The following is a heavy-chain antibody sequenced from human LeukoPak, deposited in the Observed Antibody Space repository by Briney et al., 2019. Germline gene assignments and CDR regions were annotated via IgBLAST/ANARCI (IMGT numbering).Heavy chain of an antibody. J-gene: IGHJ4*02. V-gene: IGHV4-59*01. D-gene: IGHD6-13*01. CDR2: IYYSGST. CDR3: ARDTAARI. CDR1: GGSISSYY. Sequence: QSSETLSLTCTVSGGSISSYYWSWIRQPPGKGLEWIGNIYYSGSTNYNPSLKSRVTISVDTSKNQFSLKLSSVTAADTAVYYCARDTAARIWGQGTLVTVSS.